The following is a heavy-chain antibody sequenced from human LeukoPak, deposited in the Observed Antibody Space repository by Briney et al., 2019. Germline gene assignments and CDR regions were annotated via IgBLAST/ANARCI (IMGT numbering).Heavy chain of an antibody. J-gene: IGHJ4*02. CDR1: GGSISSFH. CDR3: ARTYSGRSYYFDC. D-gene: IGHD1-26*01. V-gene: IGHV4-59*01. Sequence: SQTLSLTCTVSGGSISSFHWSWIRQPPGKGLEHIGNIYDSGSTYYNPSLKSRVTISVDTSKNQFSLKLSSVTAADTAVYYCARTYSGRSYYFDCWGQGTLVTVSS. CDR2: IYDSGST.